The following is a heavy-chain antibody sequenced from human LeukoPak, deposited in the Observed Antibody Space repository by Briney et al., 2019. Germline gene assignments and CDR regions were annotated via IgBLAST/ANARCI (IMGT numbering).Heavy chain of an antibody. CDR1: GFTFSSNS. D-gene: IGHD1-1*01. V-gene: IGHV3-21*01. CDR2: ISSSSSYI. Sequence: GGSLRLSCAASGFTFSSNSMNWVRQAPGKGLEWVSSISSSSSYIYYADSVKGRFTISRDNAKNSLYLQMNSLRAEDTAVYYCARGGYRRWFDPWGQGTLVTVSS. J-gene: IGHJ5*02. CDR3: ARGGYRRWFDP.